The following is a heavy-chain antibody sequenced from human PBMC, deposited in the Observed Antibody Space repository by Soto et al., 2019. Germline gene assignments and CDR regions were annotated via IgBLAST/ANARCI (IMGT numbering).Heavy chain of an antibody. J-gene: IGHJ5*02. CDR1: GGTFSSYT. Sequence: SVKVSCKASGGTFSSYTISWVRQAPGQGLEWVGRIIPILGIANYAQKFQGRVTITADKSTSTAYMELSSLRSEDTAVYYCARLSAPRGNWFDPWGQGTLVTVSS. CDR2: IIPILGIA. D-gene: IGHD3-10*01. V-gene: IGHV1-69*02. CDR3: ARLSAPRGNWFDP.